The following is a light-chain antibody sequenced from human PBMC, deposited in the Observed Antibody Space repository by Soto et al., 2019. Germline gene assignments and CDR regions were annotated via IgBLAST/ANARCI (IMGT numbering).Light chain of an antibody. V-gene: IGLV2-8*01. CDR3: SAYAGSNNFVV. CDR2: EVS. Sequence: QSALTQPPSASGSPGQSVTISCTGTSSHVGGYNNVSWYQQHPGKAPKLMIYEVSKRPSGVPDRFSGSKSGNTASLTVSGLQAEDEADYYCSAYAGSNNFVVFGGGTKVTVL. J-gene: IGLJ2*01. CDR1: SSHVGGYNN.